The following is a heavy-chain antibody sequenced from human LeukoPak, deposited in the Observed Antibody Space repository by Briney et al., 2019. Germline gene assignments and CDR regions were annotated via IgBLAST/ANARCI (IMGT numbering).Heavy chain of an antibody. V-gene: IGHV1-24*01. CDR1: GYTLTELS. D-gene: IGHD3-10*01. CDR3: ARGPSITMVRGGQWYYYMDV. Sequence: ASVKVSCKVSGYTLTELSMHWVRQAPGKGLEWMGGFDPEDGETIYAQKFQGRVTMTRDTSTSTVYMELRSLRSEDTAVYYCARGPSITMVRGGQWYYYMDVWGKGTTVTISS. J-gene: IGHJ6*03. CDR2: FDPEDGET.